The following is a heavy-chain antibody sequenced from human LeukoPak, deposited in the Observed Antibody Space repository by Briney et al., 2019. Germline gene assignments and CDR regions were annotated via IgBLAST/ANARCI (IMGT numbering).Heavy chain of an antibody. V-gene: IGHV1-2*02. J-gene: IGHJ4*02. CDR3: ARVHYDILTGYSYFDY. CDR2: INPNSGGT. Sequence: GASVKVSCKVSGYTFTVYYMHWVRQAPGQGLEWLGWINPNSGGTNYAQNFQGRVTMTRDTSTSTAYMELRSLRSDDTAVYYCARVHYDILTGYSYFDYWGQGTLVTVSS. CDR1: GYTFTVYY. D-gene: IGHD3-9*01.